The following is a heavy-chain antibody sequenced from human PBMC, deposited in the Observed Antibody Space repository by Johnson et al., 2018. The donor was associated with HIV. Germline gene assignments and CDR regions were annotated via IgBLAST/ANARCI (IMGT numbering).Heavy chain of an antibody. Sequence: VQLVESGGGVVRPGGSLRVSCAASGFTFDDYGMSWVRQAPGKGLEWVSGINWNGGRTIYYADSVKGRFTMSRDNAKKSLYLQMKSLRAEDTAVYYCAREEGTDILTRGDACDIWGQGTMVTVSS. J-gene: IGHJ3*02. CDR1: GFTFDDYG. V-gene: IGHV3-20*04. CDR3: AREEGTDILTRGDACDI. CDR2: INWNGGRTI. D-gene: IGHD3-9*01.